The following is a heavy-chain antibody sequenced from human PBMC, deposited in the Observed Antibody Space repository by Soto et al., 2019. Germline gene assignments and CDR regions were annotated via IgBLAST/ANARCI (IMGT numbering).Heavy chain of an antibody. J-gene: IGHJ6*02. Sequence: QVQLVQSGAEVKKPGSSVKVSCKASGGTFSSYAISWVRQAPGQGLEWMGGIIPISGTANYEQKFQGRVTIAADESTSTAYMGLSSLRSEDTAVYYCARSQGSSTSLEIYYYYYYGMDVWGQGTTVTVSS. V-gene: IGHV1-69*01. CDR3: ARSQGSSTSLEIYYYYYYGMDV. CDR2: IIPISGTA. CDR1: GGTFSSYA. D-gene: IGHD2-2*01.